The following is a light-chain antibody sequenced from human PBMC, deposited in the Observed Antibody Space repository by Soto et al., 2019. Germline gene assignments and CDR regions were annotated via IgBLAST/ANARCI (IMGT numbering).Light chain of an antibody. CDR2: LGS. Sequence: DIVMTQSPLSLPVTPGEPASISCRSSQSLLHSNGYNYLDWYLQKPVQSPQLLTYLGSDRASGVPDRFSGSGSGTDFTLTISRVEAEDVGVYYCMQALQTPRTFGQGTKVAIK. CDR3: MQALQTPRT. V-gene: IGKV2-28*01. CDR1: QSLLHSNGYNY. J-gene: IGKJ1*01.